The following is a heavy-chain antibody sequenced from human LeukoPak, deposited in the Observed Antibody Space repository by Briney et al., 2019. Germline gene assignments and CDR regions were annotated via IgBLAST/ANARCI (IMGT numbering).Heavy chain of an antibody. CDR2: IYPGDSDT. Sequence: GESLKISCKGSGSTFANYWIGWVRQLPGKGLEWMGIIYPGDSDTRYSPSFQGQVTISADKSISTAYLQWSSLKASDTAMYYCARHSAVAGGPWGQGTLVTVSS. CDR1: GSTFANYW. CDR3: ARHSAVAGGP. J-gene: IGHJ5*02. V-gene: IGHV5-51*01. D-gene: IGHD6-19*01.